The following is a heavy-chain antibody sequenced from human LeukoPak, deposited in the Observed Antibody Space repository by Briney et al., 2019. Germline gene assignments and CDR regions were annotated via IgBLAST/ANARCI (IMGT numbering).Heavy chain of an antibody. CDR1: GGSFSGYY. CDR3: VRDFMYSTACTGC. Sequence: SETLSLTCAVYGGSFSGYYWSWIRQPPGKGLEWIGEINHSGSTNYNPSLKSRVTISVDTSKNQFSLKLSSVTAADTAVYYCVRDFMYSTACTGCWGQGTLVTVSS. J-gene: IGHJ4*02. CDR2: INHSGST. V-gene: IGHV4-34*01. D-gene: IGHD4-11*01.